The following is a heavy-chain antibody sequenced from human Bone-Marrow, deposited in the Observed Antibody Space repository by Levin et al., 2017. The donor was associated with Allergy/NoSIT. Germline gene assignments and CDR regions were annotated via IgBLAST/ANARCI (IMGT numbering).Heavy chain of an antibody. Sequence: GGSLRLSCAASGFTFSTYAMSWVRQAPGKGLDWVSAVSGRGGSTYYADSVKGRFTISRDNSKNTLYLQMNSLRTEDTAVYYCTISSGWYRPTGAFDYWGQGTLVTVSS. CDR3: TISSGWYRPTGAFDY. V-gene: IGHV3-23*01. CDR1: GFTFSTYA. J-gene: IGHJ4*02. CDR2: VSGRGGST. D-gene: IGHD6-19*01.